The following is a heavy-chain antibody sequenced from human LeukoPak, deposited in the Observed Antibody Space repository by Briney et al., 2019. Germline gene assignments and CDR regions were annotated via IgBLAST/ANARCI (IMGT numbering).Heavy chain of an antibody. CDR3: AKEYSSGWYHYPYFDY. CDR1: GFTFSSFA. J-gene: IGHJ4*02. V-gene: IGHV3-23*01. Sequence: PGGSLRLSCAASGFTFSSFALSWVRRAPGKGLEWVSAFSGSGGSTYYADSVKGRFTISRDNSKNTLYLQMNSLRAEDTAVYYCAKEYSSGWYHYPYFDYWGQGTLVTVSS. D-gene: IGHD6-19*01. CDR2: FSGSGGST.